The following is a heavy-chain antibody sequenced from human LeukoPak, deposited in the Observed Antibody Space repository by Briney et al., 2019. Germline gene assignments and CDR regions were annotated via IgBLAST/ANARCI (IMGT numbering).Heavy chain of an antibody. CDR2: IYSGDAGT. CDR1: GYSFTSYW. V-gene: IGHV5-51*01. D-gene: IGHD5-18*01. CDR3: ARIGYSYDYAFDY. J-gene: IGHJ4*02. Sequence: GEPLKISCKGSGYSFTSYWIGWVRQLPGKGLEWMGIIYSGDAGTRYSPSFQGQVTISADKSISTAYLQWSSLRASDTAMYYCARIGYSYDYAFDYWGQGTLVTVSS.